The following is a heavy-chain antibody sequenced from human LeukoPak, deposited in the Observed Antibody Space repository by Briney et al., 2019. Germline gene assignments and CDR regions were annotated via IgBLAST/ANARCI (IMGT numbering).Heavy chain of an antibody. CDR3: ADASSWYSDFDI. V-gene: IGHV4-38-2*02. Sequence: SETLSLTCTVSGYSISSGYYWGWIRQPPGKGLEWIGSIYHSGSTYYNPSLKSRVTISVDTSKNQFSLKLSSVTAADTAVYYCADASSWYSDFDIWGQGTMVTVSS. D-gene: IGHD6-13*01. CDR1: GYSISSGYY. CDR2: IYHSGST. J-gene: IGHJ3*02.